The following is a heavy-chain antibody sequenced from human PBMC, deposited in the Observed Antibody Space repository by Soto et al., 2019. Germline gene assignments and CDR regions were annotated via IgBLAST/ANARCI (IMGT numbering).Heavy chain of an antibody. V-gene: IGHV1-69*13. D-gene: IGHD6-13*01. CDR1: GGTFSSYR. J-gene: IGHJ4*02. CDR2: IVPIYRTA. CDR3: ARGSGAKLSSS. Sequence: GASVKVSCKASGGTFSSYRFNWVRQARGQGLEWLGGIVPIYRTADYAQKFQGRVTITADESTRTVYMELSSLKSQDTALYSCARGSGAKLSSSWGQGTLVTVSS.